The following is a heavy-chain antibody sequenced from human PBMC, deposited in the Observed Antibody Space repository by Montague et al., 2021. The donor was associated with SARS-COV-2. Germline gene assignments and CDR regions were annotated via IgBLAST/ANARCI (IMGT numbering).Heavy chain of an antibody. CDR2: IDWDEDQ. V-gene: IGHV2-70*01. Sequence: PALVKPTQTLTLTCTFSGFSLNTSGMCVSWIRQPPGKALEWLALIDWDEDQYYSTSLKTRLTISKDTSKNQVVLTMTNMDPIDTAMYYCARSYGDYRDSYFDYWGQGTLVTVSS. CDR3: ARSYGDYRDSYFDY. CDR1: GFSLNTSGMC. J-gene: IGHJ4*02. D-gene: IGHD4-17*01.